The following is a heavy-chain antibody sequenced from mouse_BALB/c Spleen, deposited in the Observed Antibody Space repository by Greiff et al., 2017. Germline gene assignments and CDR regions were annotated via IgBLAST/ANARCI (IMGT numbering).Heavy chain of an antibody. V-gene: IGHV8-11*01. D-gene: IGHD2-14*01. J-gene: IGHJ4*01. Sequence: QVTLKASGPGILQPSQTLSLTCSFSGFSLSTYGIGVGWIRQPSGKGLEWLAHIWWNDNKYYNTALKSRLTISKDTSNNQVFLKIASVDTADTATYYCARISYRYDAMDYWGQGTSVTVSS. CDR1: GFSLSTYGIG. CDR3: ARISYRYDAMDY. CDR2: IWWNDNK.